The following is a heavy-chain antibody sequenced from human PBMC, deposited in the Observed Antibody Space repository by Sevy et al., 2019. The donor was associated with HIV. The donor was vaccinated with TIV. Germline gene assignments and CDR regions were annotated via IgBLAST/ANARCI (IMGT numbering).Heavy chain of an antibody. CDR1: GFIFSNAW. J-gene: IGHJ4*02. CDR3: ATGGYYFDY. V-gene: IGHV3-15*07. CDR2: IKSKYDGGTT. D-gene: IGHD3-22*01. Sequence: GGSLRLSCTTSGFIFSNAWMNWVRQAPGKGLEWVGRIKSKYDGGTTDYAAPVMGRCTVSRDDSKNTVYLQMNSLKAEDTAIYYCATGGYYFDYWGQGTLVTVSS.